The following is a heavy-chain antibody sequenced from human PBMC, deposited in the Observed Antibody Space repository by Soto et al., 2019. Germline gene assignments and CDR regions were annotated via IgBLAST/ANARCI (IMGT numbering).Heavy chain of an antibody. D-gene: IGHD3-10*01. Sequence: SETLSLTCAVSGYSISSGYYWGWIRQPPGKGLEWIGSIYHSGSTYYNPSLKRRVTISVDTSKNQFSLKLSSVTAADTAVYYCARQRGYYYYGMDVWGQGTTVTVSS. CDR1: GYSISSGYY. CDR2: IYHSGST. V-gene: IGHV4-38-2*01. CDR3: ARQRGYYYYGMDV. J-gene: IGHJ6*02.